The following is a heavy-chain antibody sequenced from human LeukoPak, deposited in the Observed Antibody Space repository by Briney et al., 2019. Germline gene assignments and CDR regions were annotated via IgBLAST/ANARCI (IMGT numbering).Heavy chain of an antibody. CDR1: GGSISTYY. J-gene: IGHJ4*02. D-gene: IGHD3-10*01. V-gene: IGHV4-59*01. Sequence: SATLSLTCTVSGGSISTYYWRWIRQPPGKGLEWIGYIDYSGATNYNPSLKSRVTMSVDTSKHQFSLKLSSVTAADTAVYYCARVGSYCFEYWGQGTLVTVSS. CDR2: IDYSGAT. CDR3: ARVGSYCFEY.